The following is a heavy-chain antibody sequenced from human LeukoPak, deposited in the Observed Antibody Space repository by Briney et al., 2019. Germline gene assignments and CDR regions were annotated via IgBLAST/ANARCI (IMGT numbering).Heavy chain of an antibody. J-gene: IGHJ4*02. Sequence: GGSLRLSCAASGFTFTNASMSWVRQAPGKGLEWVGRIRSKTDGATTDYAAPVKGRFTISRDDSQNTVYLQMNSLRTEDTAVYFCAHRDTTMVRVDYWGQGTLVTVSS. CDR1: GFTFTNAS. CDR2: IRSKTDGATT. D-gene: IGHD5-18*01. CDR3: AHRDTTMVRVDY. V-gene: IGHV3-15*01.